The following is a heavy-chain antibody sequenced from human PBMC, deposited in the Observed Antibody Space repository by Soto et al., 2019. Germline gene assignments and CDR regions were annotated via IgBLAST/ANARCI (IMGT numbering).Heavy chain of an antibody. J-gene: IGHJ4*02. D-gene: IGHD6-6*01. Sequence: EVQLVESGGGLVQPGGSLRLSCAASGFTFSSYWMSWVRQAPGKGLEWVANIKQDGSEKYYVDSVKGRFTISRDNAKNSLYLQMNSLRAEDTAVYYCAREPSIAARPFDYWGQGTLVTVSS. CDR1: GFTFSSYW. CDR2: IKQDGSEK. CDR3: AREPSIAARPFDY. V-gene: IGHV3-7*03.